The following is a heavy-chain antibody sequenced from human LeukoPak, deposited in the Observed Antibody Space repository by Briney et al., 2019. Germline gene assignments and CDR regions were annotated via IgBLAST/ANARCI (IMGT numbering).Heavy chain of an antibody. V-gene: IGHV4-34*01. CDR1: GGSFSGYY. CDR2: IDHSGST. D-gene: IGHD6-13*01. J-gene: IGHJ5*02. Sequence: PSETLSLTCAVYGGSFSGYYWSWIRQPPGKGLEWIGEIDHSGSTNYNPSLKSRVTISVDTSKSQFSLKLSSVTAADTAVYYCARAGYSSSWYSNNWFDPWGQGTLVTVSS. CDR3: ARAGYSSSWYSNNWFDP.